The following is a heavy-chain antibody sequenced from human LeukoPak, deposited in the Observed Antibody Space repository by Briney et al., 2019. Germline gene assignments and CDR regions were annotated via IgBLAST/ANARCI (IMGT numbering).Heavy chain of an antibody. CDR2: IYHSGST. CDR3: ARGPPYSNNVDY. Sequence: SQTLSLTCAVSGGSISSGGYSWSWIRQPPGKGLEWIGYIYHSGSTYYNPSLKSRVTISVDRSKNQFSLKLSSVTAADTAVYYCARGPPYSNNVDYWGQGTLVTVSS. D-gene: IGHD4-11*01. J-gene: IGHJ4*02. CDR1: GGSISSGGYS. V-gene: IGHV4-30-2*01.